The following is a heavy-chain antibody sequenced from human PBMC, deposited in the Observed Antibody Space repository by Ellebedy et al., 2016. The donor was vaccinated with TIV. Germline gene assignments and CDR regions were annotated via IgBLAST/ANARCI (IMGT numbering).Heavy chain of an antibody. CDR1: GFMFNTYA. CDR2: ISYDSGNK. J-gene: IGHJ6*02. D-gene: IGHD4-23*01. CDR3: VRDKQDYGGGYYFDGMDV. V-gene: IGHV3-30*03. Sequence: GESLKISCAASGFMFNTYAMHWVRQAPGKGLEWVAIISYDSGNKFYTDSVKGRFTVSRDNAKNTLYLHLNGLRVEDTAVYYCVRDKQDYGGGYYFDGMDVWGQGTMVTISS.